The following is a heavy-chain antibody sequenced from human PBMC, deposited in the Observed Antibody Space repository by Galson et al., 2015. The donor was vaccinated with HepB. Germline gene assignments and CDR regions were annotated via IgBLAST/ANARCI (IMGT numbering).Heavy chain of an antibody. V-gene: IGHV3-21*01. CDR3: AREGRFSSSSVGVCFDP. J-gene: IGHJ5*02. Sequence: SLRLSCAASGFTFSSSTMNWVRQAPGRGLEWVSSISSSSTYIYYADSVKGRFTISRDNAENSLYLQMNSLTAEDTAVYYCAREGRFSSSSVGVCFDPWGQGTLVTVSS. D-gene: IGHD6-6*01. CDR1: GFTFSSST. CDR2: ISSSSTYI.